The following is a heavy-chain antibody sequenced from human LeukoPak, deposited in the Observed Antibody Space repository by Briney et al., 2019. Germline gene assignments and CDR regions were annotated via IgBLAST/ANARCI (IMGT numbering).Heavy chain of an antibody. D-gene: IGHD2-2*02. V-gene: IGHV3-21*01. CDR2: ISSSSSYI. CDR3: ARGSRDIVVVPAAIDWFDP. J-gene: IGHJ5*02. CDR1: GFTFSSYS. Sequence: GRSLRLSCAASGFTFSSYSMNWVRQAPGKGLEWVSSISSSSSYIYYADSVKGRFTISRDNAKNSLYLQMNSLRAEDTAVYYCARGSRDIVVVPAAIDWFDPWGQGTLVTVSS.